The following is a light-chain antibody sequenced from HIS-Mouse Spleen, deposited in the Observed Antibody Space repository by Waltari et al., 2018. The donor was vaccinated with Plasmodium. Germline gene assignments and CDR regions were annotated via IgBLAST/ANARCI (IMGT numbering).Light chain of an antibody. J-gene: IGLJ3*02. CDR1: ALPKKY. Sequence: SYELTQPPSASVSPGQTAMITCSVDALPKKYTYCYQQKSGQAPVLVIYEDSKRPSGIPERFSGSSSGTMATLTISGAQVEDEADYYCYSTDSSGNHRVFGGGTKLTVL. CDR2: EDS. CDR3: YSTDSSGNHRV. V-gene: IGLV3-10*01.